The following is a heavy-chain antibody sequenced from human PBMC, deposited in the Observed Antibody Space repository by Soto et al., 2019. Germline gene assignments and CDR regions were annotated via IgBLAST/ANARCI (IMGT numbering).Heavy chain of an antibody. CDR3: TRTVINFDNNRFDP. J-gene: IGHJ5*02. V-gene: IGHV4-59*01. Sequence: SETLSLTCTVSGGSISSYYWSWIRQPPGKGLEWIGYIYYSGSTNYNPPLKSRVTISVDTSKNQFSLKLSSVTAADTAVYYCTRTVINFDNNRFDPWGQGTLVTV. D-gene: IGHD4-17*01. CDR2: IYYSGST. CDR1: GGSISSYY.